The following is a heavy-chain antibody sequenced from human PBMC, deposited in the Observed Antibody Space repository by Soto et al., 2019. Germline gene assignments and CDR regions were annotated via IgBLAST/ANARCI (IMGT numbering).Heavy chain of an antibody. Sequence: QVHLVQSGAEVKKPGASVKVSCRASGYTFNKYGIHWVRQAPGQSLEWLGWIDGDNDNTGYSEKVQGRVTITSDASASTAYMELRGLKSEDTAVYYCARETTFSIFGVVIGFDPWGQGTLVTVSS. CDR3: ARETTFSIFGVVIGFDP. D-gene: IGHD3-3*01. CDR2: IDGDNDNT. V-gene: IGHV1-3*01. J-gene: IGHJ5*02. CDR1: GYTFNKYG.